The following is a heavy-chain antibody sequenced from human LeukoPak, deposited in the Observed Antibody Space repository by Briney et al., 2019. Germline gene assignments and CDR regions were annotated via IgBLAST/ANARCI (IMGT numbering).Heavy chain of an antibody. CDR3: VKDGDGSRDGYNPTPYPLDY. V-gene: IGHV3-23*01. J-gene: IGHJ4*02. Sequence: PGGSLRLFCAASGIIFSHHAMNWGRQAPGRGLEWVSAISNTDGGTYYADSVKGRFTISRDNSKNTLYLQMNSLRAEDTAAYYCVKDGDGSRDGYNPTPYPLDYWGQGTLVTVSS. CDR2: ISNTDGGT. D-gene: IGHD5-24*01. CDR1: GIIFSHHA.